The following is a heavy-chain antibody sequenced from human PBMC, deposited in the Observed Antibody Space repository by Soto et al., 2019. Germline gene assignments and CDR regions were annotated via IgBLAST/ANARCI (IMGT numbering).Heavy chain of an antibody. Sequence: QVQLQESGPGLVKPSETLSLTCTVSGGSISSYYWSWIRLPPGKGLDWIGYIYHSGNTNYNPSLKSRVTISVDTSKNQFSLKLSSVTAADTAVYYCARGKYDRSGYLNWFDPWGQGTLVTVSS. V-gene: IGHV4-59*01. D-gene: IGHD3-22*01. CDR3: ARGKYDRSGYLNWFDP. CDR2: IYHSGNT. CDR1: GGSISSYY. J-gene: IGHJ5*02.